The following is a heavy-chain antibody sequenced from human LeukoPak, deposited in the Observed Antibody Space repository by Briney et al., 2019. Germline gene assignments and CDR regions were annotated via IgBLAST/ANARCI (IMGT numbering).Heavy chain of an antibody. J-gene: IGHJ6*02. CDR2: MNPNSGNT. CDR3: ARSLGYCSGGSCYALYYYYGMDV. D-gene: IGHD2-15*01. CDR1: GYTFTSYD. Sequence: ASVKVSCKASGYTFTSYDINWVRQATGQGLEWMGWMNPNSGNTGSAQKFQGRVTITRDTSASTAYMELSSLRSEDTAVYYCARSLGYCSGGSCYALYYYYGMDVWGQGTTVTVSS. V-gene: IGHV1-8*01.